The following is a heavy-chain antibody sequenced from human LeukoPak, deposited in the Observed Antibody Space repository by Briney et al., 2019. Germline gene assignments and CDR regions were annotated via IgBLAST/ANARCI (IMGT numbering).Heavy chain of an antibody. D-gene: IGHD4-23*01. Sequence: GGSLRLSCAASGFTFSSYEMNWVRQAPGKGLEWVSYISSSGATTYYADSVKGRFSISRDNAKNSQYLQMNSLRAEDTAVYYCARDGLRWATENNWFDPWGQGTLVTVSS. J-gene: IGHJ5*02. V-gene: IGHV3-48*03. CDR2: ISSSGATT. CDR1: GFTFSSYE. CDR3: ARDGLRWATENNWFDP.